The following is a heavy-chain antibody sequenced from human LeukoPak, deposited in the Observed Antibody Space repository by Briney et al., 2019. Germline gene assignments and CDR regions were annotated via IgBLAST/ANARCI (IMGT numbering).Heavy chain of an antibody. J-gene: IGHJ6*02. Sequence: VASVKVSCKASGYTFTSYYMHWVRQAPGQGLEWMGIINPSGGSTSYAQKFQGRVTMTRDTSTSTVYMELSSLRSEDTAVYYCASPSNYYDSSGYSYPGYYYYGMDVWGQGTTVTVSS. CDR2: INPSGGST. D-gene: IGHD3-22*01. CDR3: ASPSNYYDSSGYSYPGYYYYGMDV. CDR1: GYTFTSYY. V-gene: IGHV1-46*01.